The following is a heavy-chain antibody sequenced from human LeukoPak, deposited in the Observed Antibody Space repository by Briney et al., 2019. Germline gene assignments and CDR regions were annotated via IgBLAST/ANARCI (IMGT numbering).Heavy chain of an antibody. Sequence: PGGSLRLSCAASGFTFSSYGMHWVRQAPGKGLEWVAVISYDGSNKYYADSVKGRFTISRDNSKNTLYLQMNSLRAEDTAVYYCATNYYDSSHNAFDIWGQGTMVTVSS. V-gene: IGHV3-30*03. CDR1: GFTFSSYG. CDR3: ATNYYDSSHNAFDI. CDR2: ISYDGSNK. J-gene: IGHJ3*02. D-gene: IGHD3-22*01.